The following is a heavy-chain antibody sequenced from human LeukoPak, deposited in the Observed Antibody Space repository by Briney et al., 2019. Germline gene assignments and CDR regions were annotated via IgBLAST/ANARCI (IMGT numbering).Heavy chain of an antibody. V-gene: IGHV1-2*02. CDR1: GYTFTGYY. D-gene: IGHD3-22*01. Sequence: ASVKVSCKASGYTFTGYYMHWVRQAPGQGLEWMGWINPNSGGTNYAQKFQGRVTMTRDTSISTAYMELSRLRSDDTAVYYCARGYYDSSGYHDAFDIWGQGTMVTVSS. CDR2: INPNSGGT. CDR3: ARGYYDSSGYHDAFDI. J-gene: IGHJ3*02.